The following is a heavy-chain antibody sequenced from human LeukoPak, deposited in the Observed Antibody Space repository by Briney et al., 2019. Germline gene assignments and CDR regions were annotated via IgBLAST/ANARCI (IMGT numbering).Heavy chain of an antibody. CDR2: INPNSGGT. Sequence: GASVQVSCKASGYTFTGYYMHWVRQAPGQGLEWMGWINPNSGGTNYAQKFQGRVTMTRDTSISTAYMELSRLRSDDTAVYCCARDEVAGAQWFDPWGQGTLVTVSS. D-gene: IGHD1-26*01. V-gene: IGHV1-2*02. CDR3: ARDEVAGAQWFDP. J-gene: IGHJ5*02. CDR1: GYTFTGYY.